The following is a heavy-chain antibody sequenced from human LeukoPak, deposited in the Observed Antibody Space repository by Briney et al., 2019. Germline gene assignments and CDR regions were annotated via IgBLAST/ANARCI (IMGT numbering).Heavy chain of an antibody. Sequence: SETLSLTCTVSGGSISSYYWSWIRQPPGKGLEWIGYIYYRGSTNYNPSLKSRVTISVDTSKNQFSLKLSSVTAADTAVYYCARSMVRLYYFDYWGQGTLVTVSS. CDR1: GGSISSYY. CDR2: IYYRGST. J-gene: IGHJ4*02. V-gene: IGHV4-59*01. CDR3: ARSMVRLYYFDY. D-gene: IGHD3-10*01.